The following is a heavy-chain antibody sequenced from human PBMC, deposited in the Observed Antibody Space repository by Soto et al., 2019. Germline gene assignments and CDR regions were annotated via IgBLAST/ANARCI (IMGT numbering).Heavy chain of an antibody. CDR1: GGSCSGYY. CDR2: IKHSGGT. D-gene: IGHD3-10*01. Sequence: SETRSLDCDVYGGSCSGYYWSYIRQSPGKGLEWIGQIKHSGGTNYNPLLKSRVTISVDTPRNQFSLKLSSVTAADTAVYFCARTYYYRSGTYFAWFDPWGQGTLVTVSS. J-gene: IGHJ5*02. CDR3: ARTYYYRSGTYFAWFDP. V-gene: IGHV4-34*01.